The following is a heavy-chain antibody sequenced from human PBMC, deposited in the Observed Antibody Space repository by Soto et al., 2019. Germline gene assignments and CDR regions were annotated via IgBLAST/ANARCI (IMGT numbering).Heavy chain of an antibody. CDR2: ISYDGSNK. V-gene: IGHV3-30*18. CDR3: AKGPAIVLVPAAMNYYYGMDV. Sequence: TGGSLRLSCAASGFTFSSYFMHWVRQAPGKGLEWVAVISYDGSNKYYADSVKGRFTISRDNSKNTLYLQMNSLRAEDTAVYYCAKGPAIVLVPAAMNYYYGMDVWGQGTTVTVSS. D-gene: IGHD2-2*01. CDR1: GFTFSSYF. J-gene: IGHJ6*02.